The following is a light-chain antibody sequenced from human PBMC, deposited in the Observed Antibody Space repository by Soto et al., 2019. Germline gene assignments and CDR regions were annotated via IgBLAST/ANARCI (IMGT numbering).Light chain of an antibody. CDR2: DAS. CDR1: QTISFS. CDR3: QQYHGYSLT. Sequence: IQMTQSPSNLHSSFGDRVTITCRASQTISFSLAWYQQKPGKAPKLLIYDASTLQSGVPSRFSGSESGTEGILTISGLKTDDCATYYCQQYHGYSLTFGQGTKVDIK. J-gene: IGKJ1*01. V-gene: IGKV1-5*01.